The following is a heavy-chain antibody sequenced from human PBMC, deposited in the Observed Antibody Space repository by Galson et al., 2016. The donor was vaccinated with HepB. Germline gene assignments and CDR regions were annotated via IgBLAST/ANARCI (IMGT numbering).Heavy chain of an antibody. D-gene: IGHD1-1*01. CDR1: GFPFSTYS. Sequence: SLRLSCAASGFPFSTYSMTWVRQAPGRGLEWVSSISGSSTSIYHADAVKGRFTVSRDNAENSLSLQMNSLRVEDTAVYYCARGQTGTTNYFDYWGQGTLVTVSS. CDR3: ARGQTGTTNYFDY. CDR2: ISGSSTSI. J-gene: IGHJ4*02. V-gene: IGHV3-21*01.